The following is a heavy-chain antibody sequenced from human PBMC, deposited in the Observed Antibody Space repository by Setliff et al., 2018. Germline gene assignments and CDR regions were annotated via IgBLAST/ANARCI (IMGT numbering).Heavy chain of an antibody. CDR3: ARSRTTAVKGGVFAV. CDR1: GASITSEAYY. J-gene: IGHJ2*01. V-gene: IGHV4-31*03. D-gene: IGHD6-19*01. CDR2: IYYSGST. Sequence: SETLSLTCIVSGASITSEAYYWSWIRQYPGKGLEWIGYIYYSGSTYYSPSLQSRVTVSLDSSKNHFSLELTSVTAADTAEYFCARSRTTAVKGGVFAVWGRGTLVTVSS.